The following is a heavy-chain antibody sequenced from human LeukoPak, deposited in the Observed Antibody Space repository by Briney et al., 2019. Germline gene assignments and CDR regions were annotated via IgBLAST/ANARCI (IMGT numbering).Heavy chain of an antibody. J-gene: IGHJ6*02. CDR3: ARGTQLWPRFYYYGMDV. CDR1: GFTFSSYA. CDR2: ISYDGSNK. V-gene: IGHV3-30-3*01. Sequence: GGSLRLSCAASGFTFSSYAMHWVRQAPGKGLEWVAVISYDGSNKYYADSVKGRFTISRDNSKNTLYLQMNSLRAEDTAVYYCARGTQLWPRFYYYGMDVWGQGTTVTVSS. D-gene: IGHD5-18*01.